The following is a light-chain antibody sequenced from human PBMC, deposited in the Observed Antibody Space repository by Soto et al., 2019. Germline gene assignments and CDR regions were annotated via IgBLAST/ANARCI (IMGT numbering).Light chain of an antibody. CDR1: SSDVGGYIY. Sequence: QSALTQPASVSGSPGQSITISCTGTSSDVGGYIYVSWYQQHPGKAPKLMIYDVTSRPSGVSYRFSGSKSGNTASLTISGLQAEDEADYYCSSYAGNYVYVFGSGTKVTV. J-gene: IGLJ1*01. CDR2: DVT. CDR3: SSYAGNYVYV. V-gene: IGLV2-14*01.